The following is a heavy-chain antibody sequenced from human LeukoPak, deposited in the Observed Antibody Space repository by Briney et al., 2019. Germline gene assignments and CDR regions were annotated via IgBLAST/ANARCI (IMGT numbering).Heavy chain of an antibody. CDR2: VKSDGSVT. D-gene: IGHD1-20*01. CDR1: GFTFSSYW. J-gene: IGHJ4*02. CDR3: AMFSYVSGTTIS. V-gene: IGHV3-74*01. Sequence: GGSLRLSCAASGFTFSSYWMHWVHQAPGKGLVWVSRVKSDGSVTNYADSVKGRFTISRDNAQNTLYLQMNSLRAEDTAVYYCAMFSYVSGTTISWGQGTLVTVSS.